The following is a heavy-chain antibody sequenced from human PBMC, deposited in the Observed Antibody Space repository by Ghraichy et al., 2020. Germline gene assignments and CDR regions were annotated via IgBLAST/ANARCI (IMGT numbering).Heavy chain of an antibody. J-gene: IGHJ6*02. CDR1: GGTFSSYA. CDR2: IIPIFGTA. D-gene: IGHD2-2*01. Sequence: SVKVSCKASGGTFSSYAISWVRQAPGQGLEWMGGIIPIFGTANYAQKFQGRVTITADESTSTAYMELSSLRSEDTAVYYCARSLNKDCSSTSCYGKYYYYGMDVWGQGTTVTVSS. V-gene: IGHV1-69*13. CDR3: ARSLNKDCSSTSCYGKYYYYGMDV.